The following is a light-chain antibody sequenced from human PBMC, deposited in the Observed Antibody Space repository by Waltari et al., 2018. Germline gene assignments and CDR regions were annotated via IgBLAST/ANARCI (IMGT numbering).Light chain of an antibody. CDR1: QSLSVAY. J-gene: IGKJ5*01. CDR3: QQYGNSPFA. V-gene: IGKV3-20*01. Sequence: EIVLTQSPGTLSLSPGERVTLSCRASQSLSVAYVAWYQQKPGQAPRLLFYDVSRRDTGVPDRFSASGSGTDFTLTISRLEPGDFAVYYCQQYGNSPFAFGQGKRLEIK. CDR2: DVS.